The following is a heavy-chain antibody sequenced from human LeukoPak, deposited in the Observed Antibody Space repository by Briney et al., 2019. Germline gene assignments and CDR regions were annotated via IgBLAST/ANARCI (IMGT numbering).Heavy chain of an antibody. CDR3: TRATGGYFDWLSPGYFDY. CDR1: GFNFGIYG. V-gene: IGHV3-33*01. CDR2: MWDDGTNE. Sequence: PGGSLRLSCTASGFNFGIYGMHWVRQAPGKGLEWVAVMWDDGTNEYYVESVKGRFTISRDNGKRTLYLQMNSLRVEDTAVYYCTRATGGYFDWLSPGYFDYWGQGTLVTVSS. D-gene: IGHD3-9*01. J-gene: IGHJ4*02.